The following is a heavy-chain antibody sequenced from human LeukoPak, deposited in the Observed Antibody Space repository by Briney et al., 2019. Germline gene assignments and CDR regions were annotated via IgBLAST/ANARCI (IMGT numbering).Heavy chain of an antibody. V-gene: IGHV1-46*01. D-gene: IGHD1-1*01. J-gene: IGHJ5*02. Sequence: ASVRLFFKASGYPLPSYYMHWVRQALGKGLEWMGIIHPNGGSTSYAQKFQGRVTMTRDTSTSTVYMELSSLRSEDTAVYYCARDYMNVGNWFDPWGQGTLVTVSS. CDR3: ARDYMNVGNWFDP. CDR2: IHPNGGST. CDR1: GYPLPSYY.